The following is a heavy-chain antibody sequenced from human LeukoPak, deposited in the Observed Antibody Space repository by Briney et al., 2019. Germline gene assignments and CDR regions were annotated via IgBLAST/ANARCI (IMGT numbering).Heavy chain of an antibody. CDR3: AKLTNSGYDSAPFDY. D-gene: IGHD5-12*01. Sequence: GSSVKVSCKASGGTFSSYAISWVRQAPEQGLEWMGGIIPIFGTANYAQKFQGRVTITADESTGTAYMELSSLRSEDTAVYYCAKLTNSGYDSAPFDYWGQGTLVTVSS. CDR2: IIPIFGTA. J-gene: IGHJ4*02. CDR1: GGTFSSYA. V-gene: IGHV1-69*01.